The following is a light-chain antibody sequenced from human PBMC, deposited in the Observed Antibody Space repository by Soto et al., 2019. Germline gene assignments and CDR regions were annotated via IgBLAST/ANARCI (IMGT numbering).Light chain of an antibody. Sequence: DIQVTQSPSSLSASEGDRVTITCRASQNIADFLNWYQQSSGKAPKLLIHAASRLHTGVPSRFSGSGSGTDFTLTISGLQSEDFATYYCEQTYRSPRTFGQGTKVEIK. V-gene: IGKV1-39*01. CDR2: AAS. CDR3: EQTYRSPRT. CDR1: QNIADF. J-gene: IGKJ1*01.